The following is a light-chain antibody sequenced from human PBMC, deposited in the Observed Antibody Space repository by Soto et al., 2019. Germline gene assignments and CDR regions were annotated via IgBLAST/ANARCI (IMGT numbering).Light chain of an antibody. CDR1: QRVSDY. V-gene: IGKV1-5*03. J-gene: IGKJ4*01. CDR2: KTS. Sequence: DIRMTQSPSTLSASVGDRVTITCRASQRVSDYLAWYQQRPGKVPKLLIYKTSTLERGVPSRFSGSGSGTEFTLTISTLQPDDLATYYCQQYEIYPLTFGGGTKVDFK. CDR3: QQYEIYPLT.